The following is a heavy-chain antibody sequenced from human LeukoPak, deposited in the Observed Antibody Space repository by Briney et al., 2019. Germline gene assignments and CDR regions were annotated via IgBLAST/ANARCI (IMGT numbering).Heavy chain of an antibody. V-gene: IGHV3-23*01. J-gene: IGHJ4*02. Sequence: GGSLRLSCAASGFTFSIYAMSWVRQAPGKGLQWVSSITSRGESTWYVDSVKGRFTITRDNSENTLYQQMHSLRAEDTAVYYCARDRPNYYGSDGHYYRRDGDYWGRGTLVSVSS. CDR1: GFTFSIYA. CDR3: ARDRPNYYGSDGHYYRRDGDY. CDR2: ITSRGEST. D-gene: IGHD3-22*01.